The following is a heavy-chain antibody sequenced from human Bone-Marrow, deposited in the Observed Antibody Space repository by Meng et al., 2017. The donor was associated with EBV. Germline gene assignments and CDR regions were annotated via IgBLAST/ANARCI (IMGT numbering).Heavy chain of an antibody. CDR3: SRDLAGSDDD. CDR2: TNENGRVT. Sequence: VQVVGAGGGVGQTGRSLSLSCAASGFTFSRYWMNWVRQAPGKGLVWVSRTNENGRVTDYADAVKGRFTISRDNTKNILYLQMNSLRVDDTAVYFCSRDLAGSDDDWGQGTLVTVSS. V-gene: IGHV3-74*01. D-gene: IGHD6-25*01. J-gene: IGHJ4*02. CDR1: GFTFSRYW.